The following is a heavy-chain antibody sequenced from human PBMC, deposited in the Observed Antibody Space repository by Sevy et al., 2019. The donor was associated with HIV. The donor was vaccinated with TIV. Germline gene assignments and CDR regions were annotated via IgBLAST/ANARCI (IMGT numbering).Heavy chain of an antibody. CDR2: ISYDGDNK. CDR3: ARDPTDYPIYYYLYGLDA. CDR1: GFPFGSYS. D-gene: IGHD4-17*01. J-gene: IGHJ6*02. V-gene: IGHV3-30*04. Sequence: GGSLRLSCAASGFPFGSYSMHWVRHAAGKGLEWVAVISYDGDNKLYADSVKGRFTISRDNSKRTLYLIRKSLRTEDTAVYFCARDPTDYPIYYYLYGLDAWGQGTTVTVSS.